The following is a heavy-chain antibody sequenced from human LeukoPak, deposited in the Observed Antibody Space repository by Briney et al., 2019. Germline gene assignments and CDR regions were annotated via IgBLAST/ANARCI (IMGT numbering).Heavy chain of an antibody. Sequence: ASVTVSCKVSGYTLTELSMHWVRQAPGKGLEWMGGFDPEDGETIYAQKFQGRVTMTEDTSTDTAYMELSSLRSEDTAVYYCATGGALDRGAFDIWGQGTMVTVSS. J-gene: IGHJ3*02. CDR1: GYTLTELS. D-gene: IGHD1-1*01. CDR2: FDPEDGET. V-gene: IGHV1-24*01. CDR3: ATGGALDRGAFDI.